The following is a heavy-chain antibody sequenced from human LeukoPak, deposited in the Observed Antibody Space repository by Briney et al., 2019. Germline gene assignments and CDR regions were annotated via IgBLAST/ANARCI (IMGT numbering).Heavy chain of an antibody. J-gene: IGHJ3*02. CDR2: ISYDGSNK. Sequence: GGSLRLSCAASGFAFSSYWMSWVRQAPGKGLEWVAAISYDGSNKYYGDSVKGRFTISRDNSKNTLYLQMNSLRAEDTAVYYCAREGWELVAYAFDIWGQGTMVTVSS. CDR1: GFAFSSYW. CDR3: AREGWELVAYAFDI. V-gene: IGHV3-30-3*01. D-gene: IGHD1-26*01.